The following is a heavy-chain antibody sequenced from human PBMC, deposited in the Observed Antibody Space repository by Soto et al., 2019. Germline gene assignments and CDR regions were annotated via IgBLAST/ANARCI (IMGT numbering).Heavy chain of an antibody. V-gene: IGHV3-21*01. Sequence: EVQLVESGGGLVKPGGSLRLSCAASGFTFSSYSMNWVRQAPGKGLEWVSSISSSSSYIYYGDSVKGRFTISRDNAKNSLYLQMNSLRAEDTAVYYCARVLGATDPWGQGTLVTVSS. CDR3: ARVLGATDP. J-gene: IGHJ5*02. CDR1: GFTFSSYS. CDR2: ISSSSSYI. D-gene: IGHD5-12*01.